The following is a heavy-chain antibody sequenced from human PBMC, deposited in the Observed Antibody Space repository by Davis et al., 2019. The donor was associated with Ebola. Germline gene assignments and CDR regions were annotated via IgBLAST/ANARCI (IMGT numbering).Heavy chain of an antibody. CDR2: INPNSGGT. D-gene: IGHD3-22*01. Sequence: AASVKVSCKASGYTFTGYYMHWVRQAPGQGLEWMGRINPNSGGTNYAQKFQGRVTMTRDTSISTAYMELNSLRSDDTAVYYCARVGKYYGSGGYFNDAFDMWGQGTMVIVSS. J-gene: IGHJ3*02. CDR1: GYTFTGYY. V-gene: IGHV1-2*06. CDR3: ARVGKYYGSGGYFNDAFDM.